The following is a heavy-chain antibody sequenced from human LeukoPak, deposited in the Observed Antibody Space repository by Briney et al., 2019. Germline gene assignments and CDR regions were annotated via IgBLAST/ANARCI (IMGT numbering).Heavy chain of an antibody. Sequence: GGSLRLSCAASGFTVSSNYMSWVRQAPGKGLEWVSVIYSGGSTYYADSVKGRFTISRDNARNTLYLQMDSLRAEDTAVYYCARSNQADDYWGQGTLVTVSS. V-gene: IGHV3-53*01. CDR3: ARSNQADDY. CDR2: IYSGGST. CDR1: GFTVSSNY. J-gene: IGHJ4*02. D-gene: IGHD1-14*01.